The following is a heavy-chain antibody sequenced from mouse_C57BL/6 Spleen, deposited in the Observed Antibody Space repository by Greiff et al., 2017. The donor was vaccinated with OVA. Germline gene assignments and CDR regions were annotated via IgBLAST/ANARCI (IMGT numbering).Heavy chain of an antibody. J-gene: IGHJ3*01. Sequence: EVKLQESGPELVKPGASVKMSCKASGYTFTDYNMHWVKQSHGKSLEWIGYINPNNGGTSYNQKFKGKATLTVNKSSSTAYMELRSLTSEDSAVYYCARSQTGPFFAYWGQGTLVTVSA. D-gene: IGHD4-1*01. CDR2: INPNNGGT. CDR3: ARSQTGPFFAY. V-gene: IGHV1-22*01. CDR1: GYTFTDYN.